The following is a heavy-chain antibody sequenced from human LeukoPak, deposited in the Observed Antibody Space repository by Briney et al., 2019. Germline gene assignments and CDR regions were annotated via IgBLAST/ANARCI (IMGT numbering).Heavy chain of an antibody. V-gene: IGHV1-8*01. Sequence: GASVKVSCKASGYTFTSYDINWVRQATGQGLEWMGWMNPNSGNAGYAQKFRGKVTMTRNTSISTAYMELSSLRSEDTAVYYCAKDLSRYSGSYFDAFDIWGQGTMVTVSS. D-gene: IGHD1-26*01. CDR1: GYTFTSYD. CDR2: MNPNSGNA. J-gene: IGHJ3*02. CDR3: AKDLSRYSGSYFDAFDI.